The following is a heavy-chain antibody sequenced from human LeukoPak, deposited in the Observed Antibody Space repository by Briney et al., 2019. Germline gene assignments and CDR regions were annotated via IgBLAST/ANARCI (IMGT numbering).Heavy chain of an antibody. V-gene: IGHV3-74*01. Sequence: GGSLRLSCAASGFTFTNYWMHWVRQAPGKGLVWVSRIDIDGTGTSYVDSVKGRFTISRDNAKNTVSLQMNSLKAEGTAVYYCGTVFDHWGPGILVTVSS. CDR3: GTVFDH. J-gene: IGHJ4*02. CDR1: GFTFTNYW. CDR2: IDIDGTGT.